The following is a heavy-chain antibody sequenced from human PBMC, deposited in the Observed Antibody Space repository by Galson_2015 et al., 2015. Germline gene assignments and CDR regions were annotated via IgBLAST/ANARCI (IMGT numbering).Heavy chain of an antibody. Sequence: LSLTCTVSGYSISSGYYWGWIRQPPGKGLEWIGSIYHSGSTYYNPSLKSRVTISVDTSKNQFSLKLSSVTAADTAVYYCARDPVAGFSPIDYWGQGTLVTVSS. V-gene: IGHV4-38-2*02. CDR2: IYHSGST. CDR3: ARDPVAGFSPIDY. CDR1: GYSISSGYY. J-gene: IGHJ4*02. D-gene: IGHD6-19*01.